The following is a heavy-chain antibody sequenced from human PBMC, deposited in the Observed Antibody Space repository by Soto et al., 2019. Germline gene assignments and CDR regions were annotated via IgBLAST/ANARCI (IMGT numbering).Heavy chain of an antibody. J-gene: IGHJ4*02. CDR3: ARGAGYGSGSYYNY. CDR1: GGSFSGYY. CDR2: INHSGST. Sequence: SETLSLTCAVYGGSFSGYYWSWIRQPPGKGLEWIGEINHSGSTKYNPSLKSRVTISVDTSTNQFSLKLSSVTAADTAVYYCARGAGYGSGSYYNYWGQGTLVTVSS. D-gene: IGHD3-10*01. V-gene: IGHV4-34*01.